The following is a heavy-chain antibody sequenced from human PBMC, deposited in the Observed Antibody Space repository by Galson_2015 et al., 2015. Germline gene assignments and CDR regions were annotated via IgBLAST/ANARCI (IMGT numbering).Heavy chain of an antibody. J-gene: IGHJ3*02. CDR2: ISYDGSNK. V-gene: IGHV3-30-3*01. D-gene: IGHD1-14*01. Sequence: SLRLSCAASGFTFSSYAMHWVRQAPGKGLEWVAVISYDGSNKYYADSVKGRFTISRDNSKNTLYLQMSSLRAEDTAVYYCARDRNDAFEIWGQGTMVTVSS. CDR1: GFTFSSYA. CDR3: ARDRNDAFEI.